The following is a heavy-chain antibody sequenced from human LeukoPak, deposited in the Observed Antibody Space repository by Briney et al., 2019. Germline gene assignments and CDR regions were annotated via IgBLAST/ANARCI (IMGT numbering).Heavy chain of an antibody. Sequence: GGSLRLSCAASGFTFSSYSMNWVRQAPGKGLEWVSSISSSSSYIYYADSLKGRFTISRDNAKNSLYLQMNSLRAEDTAVYYCASSYYGSGSYYNERFWFDPWGQGTLVTVSS. J-gene: IGHJ5*02. CDR2: ISSSSSYI. CDR1: GFTFSSYS. D-gene: IGHD3-10*01. CDR3: ASSYYGSGSYYNERFWFDP. V-gene: IGHV3-21*01.